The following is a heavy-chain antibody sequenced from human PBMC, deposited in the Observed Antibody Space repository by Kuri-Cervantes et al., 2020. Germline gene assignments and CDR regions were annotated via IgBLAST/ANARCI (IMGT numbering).Heavy chain of an antibody. D-gene: IGHD6-19*01. Sequence: SCAVSGGSISSSNWWSWVRQPPGKGLEWTGEIYHSGSTNYNPSLKSRVTISADKSKNQFYLKLSSVTAADTAVYYCAMTDGIAVASAVWGQGTLVTVSS. CDR3: AMTDGIAVASAV. CDR1: GGSISSSNW. V-gene: IGHV4-4*02. CDR2: IYHSGST. J-gene: IGHJ4*02.